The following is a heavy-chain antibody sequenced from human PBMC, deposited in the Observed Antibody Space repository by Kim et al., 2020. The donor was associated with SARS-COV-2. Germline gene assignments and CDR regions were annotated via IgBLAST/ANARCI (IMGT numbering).Heavy chain of an antibody. CDR2: IVGSGLAS. V-gene: IGHV3-23*01. Sequence: GGSLRLSCEVSGITFSSNAMTWVRQAPGKGLEWVSTIVGSGLASYYADAVKGRFTISREDPKTTLFLQMNSLGAEDAAVCYCARGIGANWNQYYFKYWRQGPRVTVS. D-gene: IGHD1-20*01. CDR1: GITFSSNA. CDR3: ARGIGANWNQYYFKY. J-gene: IGHJ4*02.